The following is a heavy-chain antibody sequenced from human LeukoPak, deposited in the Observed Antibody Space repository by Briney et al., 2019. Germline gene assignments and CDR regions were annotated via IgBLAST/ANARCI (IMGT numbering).Heavy chain of an antibody. CDR1: GFTFKNYW. CDR3: AREEYFQDSNGYSYYFHS. V-gene: IGHV4-4*07. J-gene: IGHJ4*02. CDR2: IYKSGST. Sequence: GSLRLSCAGSGFTFKNYWMAWVRQAPGKGLEWIGRIYKSGSTNYNPSFRSRVTMSVDTSKNQFSLNVTSVTAADTAVYYCAREEYFQDSNGYSYYFHSWGQGSLVTVSS. D-gene: IGHD3-22*01.